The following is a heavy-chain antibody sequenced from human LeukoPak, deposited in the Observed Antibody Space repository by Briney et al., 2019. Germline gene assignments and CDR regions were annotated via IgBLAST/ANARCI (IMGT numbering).Heavy chain of an antibody. CDR1: GFTFSSYA. V-gene: IGHV3-23*01. CDR2: ISGSGGST. Sequence: GGSLRLSCAASGFTFSSYAMSWVRQAPGKGLEWVSAISGSGGSTYYADSVKGRFTISRDNSKNTLYLQMNSLRAEDTAVYYCAKSVPVGSRRFGELLYFDYWGQGTLVTVSS. J-gene: IGHJ4*02. D-gene: IGHD3-10*01. CDR3: AKSVPVGSRRFGELLYFDY.